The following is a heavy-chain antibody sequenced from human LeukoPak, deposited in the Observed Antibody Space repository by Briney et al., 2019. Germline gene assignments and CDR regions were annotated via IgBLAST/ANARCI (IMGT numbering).Heavy chain of an antibody. J-gene: IGHJ3*02. Sequence: GGSLRLSCAASGLTFNNYDMQWVRQAPGKGLEWVAFISYDGKRKYYADSVKGRFTISRDISKHTLSLQMNSLRDEDTAVYYCRYYFGSRDNDGAFDMWGQGTLVVVSA. CDR2: ISYDGKRK. CDR1: GLTFNNYD. D-gene: IGHD3-22*01. CDR3: RYYFGSRDNDGAFDM. V-gene: IGHV3-30*03.